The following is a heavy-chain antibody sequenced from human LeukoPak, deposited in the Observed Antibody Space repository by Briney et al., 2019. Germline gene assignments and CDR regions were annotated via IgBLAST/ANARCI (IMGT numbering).Heavy chain of an antibody. J-gene: IGHJ4*02. CDR1: GFTFRSHG. D-gene: IGHD3-10*01. Sequence: GRSLRLSCAASGFTFRSHGMHWVRQAPGKGLEWVAVIWYDGSNKYYADSVKGRFTISRDDSRNTLYLEMNSLRAEDTAVYYCARDRRGSENYHYFDYWGQGTLVTVSS. V-gene: IGHV3-33*01. CDR2: IWYDGSNK. CDR3: ARDRRGSENYHYFDY.